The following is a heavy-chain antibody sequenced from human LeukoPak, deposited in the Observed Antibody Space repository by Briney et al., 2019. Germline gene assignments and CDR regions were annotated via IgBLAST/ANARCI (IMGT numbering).Heavy chain of an antibody. CDR3: ARDGPAAAGTNYYYGLDV. Sequence: GGSLRLSCAASGFTFSSNWMSWVRQAPGKGLEWVANIKQDGSEKYYVDSVKGRFTISRDNAKNSLYLQMNSLRAEDTAVYYCARDGPAAAGTNYYYGLDVWGQGTTVTVSS. V-gene: IGHV3-7*03. CDR2: IKQDGSEK. D-gene: IGHD6-13*01. CDR1: GFTFSSNW. J-gene: IGHJ6*02.